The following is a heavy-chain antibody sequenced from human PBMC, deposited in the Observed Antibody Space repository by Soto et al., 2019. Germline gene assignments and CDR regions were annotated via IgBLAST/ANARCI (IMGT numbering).Heavy chain of an antibody. CDR3: ARVPVDTYMIYWSDP. CDR2: VYFSGST. CDR1: GDSINSGDYY. V-gene: IGHV4-61*08. Sequence: QLQLQESGPGLVKPSETLSLTCSVSGDSINSGDYYWTWMRQAPGKGLQWVGHVYFSGSTNYNPSLKRRVTISLDTSKNQFSLKLRSVTAGDTAVYYCARVPVDTYMIYWSDPWGQGTLVTVSS. J-gene: IGHJ5*02. D-gene: IGHD5-18*01.